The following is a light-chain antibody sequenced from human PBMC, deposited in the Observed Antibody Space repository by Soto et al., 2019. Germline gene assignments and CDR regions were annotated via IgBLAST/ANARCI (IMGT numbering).Light chain of an antibody. Sequence: QSALTQPASVSGSPGQSITISCTGTSSDVGSYNLVSWYQQHPGKAPKLMIYEASKRPSGVSNRFSGSKSGNTASLTISGLQAEDEADYFCSSYAGVSSVVLFGGGTKVTVL. CDR3: SSYAGVSSVVL. V-gene: IGLV2-23*02. CDR1: SSDVGSYNL. CDR2: EAS. J-gene: IGLJ2*01.